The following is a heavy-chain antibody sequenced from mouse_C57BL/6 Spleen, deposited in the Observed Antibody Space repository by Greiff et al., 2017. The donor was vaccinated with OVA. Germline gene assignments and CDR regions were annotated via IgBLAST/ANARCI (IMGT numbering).Heavy chain of an antibody. CDR1: GFTFSDYY. V-gene: IGHV5-12*01. CDR2: ISNGGGST. D-gene: IGHD2-2*01. CDR3: AREAHSLIYYGYDVYAMDY. J-gene: IGHJ4*01. Sequence: EVQLVESGGGLVQPGGSLKLSCAASGFTFSDYYMYWVRQTPEKRLEWVAYISNGGGSTYYPDTVKGRFTISRDNAKNTLYLQMSRLKSEDTAMYYCAREAHSLIYYGYDVYAMDYWSQGTSVTVSS.